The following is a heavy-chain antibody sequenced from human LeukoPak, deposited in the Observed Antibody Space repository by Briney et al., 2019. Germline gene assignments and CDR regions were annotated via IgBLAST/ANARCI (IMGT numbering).Heavy chain of an antibody. CDR1: GFTFSSYA. J-gene: IGHJ4*02. CDR3: AKLRLSIAAALPNDH. Sequence: GGSLRLSCAAPGFTFSSYAMSWVRQAPGKGLEWVSAISGSGGSTYYADSVKGRFTISRDNSKNTLYLQMNSLRVEDTAIYYCAKLRLSIAAALPNDHWGQGTLVTVSS. CDR2: ISGSGGST. D-gene: IGHD6-13*01. V-gene: IGHV3-23*01.